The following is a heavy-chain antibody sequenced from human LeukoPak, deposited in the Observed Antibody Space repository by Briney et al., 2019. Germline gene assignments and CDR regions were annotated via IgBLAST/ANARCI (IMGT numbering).Heavy chain of an antibody. V-gene: IGHV1-18*04. CDR1: GYTFTSYY. J-gene: IGHJ3*02. CDR3: ARGSSSWYGGDAFDI. Sequence: ASVKVSCKASGYTFTSYYMHWVRQAPGQGLEWMGWISAYNGNTNYAQKLQGRVTMTTDTSTSTAYMELRSLRSDDTAVYYCARGSSSWYGGDAFDIWGQGTMVTVSS. D-gene: IGHD6-13*01. CDR2: ISAYNGNT.